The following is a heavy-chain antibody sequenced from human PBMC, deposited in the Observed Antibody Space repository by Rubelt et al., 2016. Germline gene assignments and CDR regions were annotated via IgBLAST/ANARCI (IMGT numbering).Heavy chain of an antibody. D-gene: IGHD3-3*01. Sequence: EVQLVESGGGLVQPGGSLRLSCAASGFTFSSYWMHWVRQAPGKGLAWVSYISSSGRTIYYADYVKGRFTIARDNAKNSLYLQMNRRRAEDTAGYYCARDQGDFWSGDSSYWGQGTLVTVSS. CDR2: ISSSGRTI. CDR1: GFTFSSYW. CDR3: ARDQGDFWSGDSSY. V-gene: IGHV3-48*03. J-gene: IGHJ4*02.